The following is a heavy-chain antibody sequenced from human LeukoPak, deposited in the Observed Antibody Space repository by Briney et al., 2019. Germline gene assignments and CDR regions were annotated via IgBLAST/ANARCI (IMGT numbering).Heavy chain of an antibody. CDR2: ISTSSRHI. D-gene: IGHD6-13*01. Sequence: GGSLRLSCAASGFTFDSFSMNWVRQAPGKGPEWVSSISTSSRHIYHADSVKGRFTISRDNAKNTLYLHMNSLRAEDTAVYYCVRVESSSLYGMDVWGQGTTVTVSS. CDR1: GFTFDSFS. V-gene: IGHV3-21*06. J-gene: IGHJ6*02. CDR3: VRVESSSLYGMDV.